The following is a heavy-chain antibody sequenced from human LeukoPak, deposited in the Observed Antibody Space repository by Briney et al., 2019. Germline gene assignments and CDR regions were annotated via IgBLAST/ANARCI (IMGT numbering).Heavy chain of an antibody. D-gene: IGHD3-10*01. J-gene: IGHJ4*02. CDR2: IYYSGST. V-gene: IGHV4-59*01. Sequence: SETLSLTCTVSGGSISSYYWSWIRQPPGKGLEWIGYIYYSGSTNYNPSLKSRVTISVDTSKNQFSLKLSSVTAADTAVYYCARDYPYLRGSSPYYYGSGSHFDYWGQGTLVTVSS. CDR3: ARDYPYLRGSSPYYYGSGSHFDY. CDR1: GGSISSYY.